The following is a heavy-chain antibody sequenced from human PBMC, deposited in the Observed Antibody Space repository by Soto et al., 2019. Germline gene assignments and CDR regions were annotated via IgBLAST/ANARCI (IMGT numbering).Heavy chain of an antibody. CDR1: GYSFTSYW. D-gene: IGHD6-19*01. CDR3: ARSRRGAYSSGWYSPSGYYNYGIDV. V-gene: IGHV5-51*01. Sequence: PGESLKISCKGSGYSFTSYWIGWVRQMPGKGLEWMGIIYPGDSDTKYSPSLQGQVSISADTPISTAYLQWTSLKASDTAMYYCARSRRGAYSSGWYSPSGYYNYGIDVWGQGTKVTVSS. CDR2: IYPGDSDT. J-gene: IGHJ6*02.